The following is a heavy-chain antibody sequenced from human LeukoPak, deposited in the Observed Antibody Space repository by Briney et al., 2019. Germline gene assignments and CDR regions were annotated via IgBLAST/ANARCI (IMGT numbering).Heavy chain of an antibody. CDR3: ARGRLAQDTFDI. Sequence: KASETLSLTCTVSGGSISSYYWSWIRQPPGKGLEWIGYIYYSGSTNYNPSLKSRVTISVDTSKNQFSLKLSSVTAADTAVYYCARGRLAQDTFDIWGQGTMVTVSS. J-gene: IGHJ3*02. CDR2: IYYSGST. D-gene: IGHD4-11*01. V-gene: IGHV4-59*01. CDR1: GGSISSYY.